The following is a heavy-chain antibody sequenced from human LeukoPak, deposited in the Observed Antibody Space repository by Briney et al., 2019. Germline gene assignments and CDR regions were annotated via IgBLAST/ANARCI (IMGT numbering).Heavy chain of an antibody. J-gene: IGHJ4*02. V-gene: IGHV1-2*02. CDR3: ARSRRITMVRGVINFDY. CDR2: INPNSGGT. Sequence: ASVKVSCKASGYTFTSYYMHWVRQAPGQGLEWMGWINPNSGGTNYAQKFQGRVTMTRDTSISTAYMELSRLRSDDTAVYYCARSRRITMVRGVINFDYWGQGTLVTVSS. D-gene: IGHD3-10*01. CDR1: GYTFTSYY.